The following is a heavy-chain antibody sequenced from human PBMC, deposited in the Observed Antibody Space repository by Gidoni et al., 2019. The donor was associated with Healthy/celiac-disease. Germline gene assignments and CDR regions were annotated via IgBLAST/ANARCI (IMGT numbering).Heavy chain of an antibody. Sequence: EVQLLESGGGLVQPGGSLRLSCAASGFTFSSYAMSWVRQAPGKGLEWVSAISGSGGSTYYADSVKGRFTISRDNSKNTLYLQMNSLRAEDTAVYYCAKARGILTGYRYYYYGMGVWGQGTTVTVSS. CDR3: AKARGILTGYRYYYYGMGV. J-gene: IGHJ6*02. D-gene: IGHD3-9*01. CDR2: ISGSGGST. V-gene: IGHV3-23*01. CDR1: GFTFSSYA.